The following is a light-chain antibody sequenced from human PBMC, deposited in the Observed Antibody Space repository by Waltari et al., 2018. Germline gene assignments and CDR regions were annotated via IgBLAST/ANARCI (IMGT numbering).Light chain of an antibody. Sequence: QSALTQPPSVSGSPGQSVTISCTGTSSDVGSYNRVSWYQQAPGTAPKLLIYEVSNRPSGVPHRFSGSKSGNTASLTISGLQAEDEADYYCCSFRISNTFHVVFGGGTKLNVL. J-gene: IGLJ2*01. CDR1: SSDVGSYNR. CDR2: EVS. V-gene: IGLV2-18*02. CDR3: CSFRISNTFHVV.